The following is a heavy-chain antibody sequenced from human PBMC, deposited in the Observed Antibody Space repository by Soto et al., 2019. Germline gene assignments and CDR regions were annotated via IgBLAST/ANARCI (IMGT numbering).Heavy chain of an antibody. V-gene: IGHV1-69*01. D-gene: IGHD6-25*01. CDR2: LIPIFGTA. CDR1: GGTFSSYA. Sequence: QVQLVQSGAEVKKPGSSVKVSCKASGGTFSSYAISWVRQAPGQGLEWMGGLIPIFGTANYAQKFQGRVTIAADESTSTAYVELSSLRSEDTAVYYCARFVERTEGNDYWGQGTLVTVSS. CDR3: ARFVERTEGNDY. J-gene: IGHJ4*02.